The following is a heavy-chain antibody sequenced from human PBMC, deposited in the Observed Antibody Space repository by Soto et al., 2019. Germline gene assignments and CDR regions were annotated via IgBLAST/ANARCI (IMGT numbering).Heavy chain of an antibody. D-gene: IGHD6-13*01. CDR1: GYTFTNYG. J-gene: IGHJ4*01. V-gene: IGHV1-18*01. Sequence: QVQLVQSGAEVKKPGASVKVSCKASGYTFTNYGISWVRQAPGQGLEWMGWISAYIGHTNYAQNVQGRVTMTTDTSTNTASRELRSRRFDETAMYYCARDRSRCDYWCQGPLVTVSS. CDR2: ISAYIGHT. CDR3: ARDRSRCDY.